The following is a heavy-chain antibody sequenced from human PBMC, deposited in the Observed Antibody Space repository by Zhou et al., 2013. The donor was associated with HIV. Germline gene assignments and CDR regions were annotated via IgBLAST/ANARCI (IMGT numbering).Heavy chain of an antibody. V-gene: IGHV1-69*14. CDR1: GGNFSTSA. CDR2: IIPMSTTT. J-gene: IGHJ4*02. Sequence: QVQLVQSGAEVKKPGSSVRVSCKVSGGNFSTSAISWVRQAPGQGLEWMGGIIPMSTTTTYSQRVQGRVTITSDKSANTAYMELRDLRSEDTAVYYCARGFDRPFYFETWGQGTLVTVSS. CDR3: ARGFDRPFYFET.